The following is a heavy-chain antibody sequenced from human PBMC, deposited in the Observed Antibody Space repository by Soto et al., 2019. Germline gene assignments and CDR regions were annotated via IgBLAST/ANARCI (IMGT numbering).Heavy chain of an antibody. D-gene: IGHD1-7*01. CDR1: EFTFRSYW. CDR2: ISGDGSST. Sequence: PGGSLRLSCAASEFTFRSYWMHWVRQSPGKGLVWVSRISGDGSSTTYADSVRGRFTISRDNAKNTVYLQMDSLRAEETDVYYCARRIPGTYGAFDLWGQGTLVTVSS. J-gene: IGHJ4*03. V-gene: IGHV3-74*01. CDR3: ARRIPGTYGAFDL.